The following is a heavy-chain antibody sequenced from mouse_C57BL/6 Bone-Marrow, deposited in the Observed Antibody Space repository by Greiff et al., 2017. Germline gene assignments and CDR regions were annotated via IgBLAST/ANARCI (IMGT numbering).Heavy chain of an antibody. J-gene: IGHJ4*01. D-gene: IGHD1-1*01. Sequence: VQLQQPGAELVKPGASVKMSCKASGYTFTSYWITWVKQRPGQGLEWIGDIYPGSGSTNYNEKFKSKATLTVDTSSSTAYMQLSSLTSEDSAVYYCASVYYRDYYAMDYRGQGTSVTVSS. V-gene: IGHV1-55*01. CDR1: GYTFTSYW. CDR3: ASVYYRDYYAMDY. CDR2: IYPGSGST.